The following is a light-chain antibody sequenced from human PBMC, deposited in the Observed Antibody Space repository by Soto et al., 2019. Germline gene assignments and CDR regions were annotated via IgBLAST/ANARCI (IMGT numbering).Light chain of an antibody. V-gene: IGKV1-5*01. J-gene: IGKJ1*01. CDR3: QQYNSYPRT. CDR2: DVS. CDR1: QTISIW. Sequence: DIQMTQSPSTLSASVGDRVIITCRASQTISIWLAWFQQKPGKAPKLLIYDVSSLESGVPSRFSGSGSGTEFTLTISSLQPDDFATYYCQQYNSYPRTFGQGTKVDIK.